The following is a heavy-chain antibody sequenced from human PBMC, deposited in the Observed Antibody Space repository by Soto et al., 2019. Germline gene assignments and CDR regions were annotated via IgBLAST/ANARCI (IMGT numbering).Heavy chain of an antibody. Sequence: QVQLQQWGAGLLRPSETLSLTCAVYGGSFSGYYWTWIRQPPGKGLEWIGDINHSGSTNYNSSLTSRVTISVDTSKNQLSLNLKSVTAADTAVYYCAREEVPQWFNRGYYGMDVWGQGTTVTVSS. D-gene: IGHD7-27*01. CDR2: INHSGST. CDR3: AREEVPQWFNRGYYGMDV. J-gene: IGHJ6*02. CDR1: GGSFSGYY. V-gene: IGHV4-34*01.